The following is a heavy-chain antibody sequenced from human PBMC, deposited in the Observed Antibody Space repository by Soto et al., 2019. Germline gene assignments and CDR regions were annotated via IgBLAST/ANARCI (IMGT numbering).Heavy chain of an antibody. J-gene: IGHJ6*03. CDR3: ARSGYSSSWHTVETYYYYYYMDV. CDR2: ISGSGGST. D-gene: IGHD6-13*01. Sequence: GGSLRLSCAASGFTFSSYAMSWVRQAPGKGLEWVSAISGSGGSTYYADSVKGRFTISRDNSKNTLYLQMNSLRAEDTAVYYCARSGYSSSWHTVETYYYYYYMDVWGKGTTVTVSS. CDR1: GFTFSSYA. V-gene: IGHV3-23*01.